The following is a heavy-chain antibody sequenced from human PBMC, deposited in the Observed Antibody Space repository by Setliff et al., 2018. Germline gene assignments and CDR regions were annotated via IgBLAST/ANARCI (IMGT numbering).Heavy chain of an antibody. Sequence: VASVKVSCKASGYTFINFGISWVRQAPGQGLEWVGWISPYTGSASIVEQFQGRLTMTRDTSTSTIYMEFSSLRSDDTAVYYCARAGVAAAGRKGVFEYWGQGTLVTVS. D-gene: IGHD6-13*01. CDR3: ARAGVAAAGRKGVFEY. J-gene: IGHJ4*02. CDR2: ISPYTGSA. V-gene: IGHV1-18*01. CDR1: GYTFINFG.